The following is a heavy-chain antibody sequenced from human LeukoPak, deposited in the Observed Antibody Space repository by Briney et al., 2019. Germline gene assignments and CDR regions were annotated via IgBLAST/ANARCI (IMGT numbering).Heavy chain of an antibody. V-gene: IGHV3-48*03. CDR3: AREKPGCLGDCLDF. J-gene: IGHJ4*02. D-gene: IGHD2-21*02. CDR1: GFTFNTYE. CDR2: ISSGGSNI. Sequence: QPGGSLRLSCAASGFTFNTYEMNWVRQAPGKGLEWVSYISSGGSNIYYADSLKGRFTISRDDARNSLYLHMDSLRAEDSAVYYCAREKPGCLGDCLDFWGQGTLVTVSS.